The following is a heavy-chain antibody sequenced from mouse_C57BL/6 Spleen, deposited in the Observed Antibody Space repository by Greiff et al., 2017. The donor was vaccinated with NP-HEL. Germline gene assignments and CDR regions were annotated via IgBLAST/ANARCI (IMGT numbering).Heavy chain of an antibody. V-gene: IGHV14-4*01. J-gene: IGHJ4*01. D-gene: IGHD2-5*01. Sequence: EVKLMESGAELVRPGASVKLSCTASGFNIKDDYMHWVKQRPEQGLEWIGWIDPENGDTEYASKFQGKATITADTSSNTAYLQLSSLTSEDTAVYYCTTGYYSNYSYAMDYWGQGTSVTVSS. CDR2: IDPENGDT. CDR1: GFNIKDDY. CDR3: TTGYYSNYSYAMDY.